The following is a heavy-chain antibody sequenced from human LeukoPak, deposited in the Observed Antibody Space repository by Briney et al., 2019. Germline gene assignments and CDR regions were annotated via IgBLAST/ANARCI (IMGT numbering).Heavy chain of an antibody. Sequence: ASVKVSCKVSGYTLTELSMHWVRQAPGKGLEWMGGFDPEDGETIYAQKFQGRVTMTEDTSTDTAYMELSSLRSEDTAVYYRATHSSSWYYFDYWGQGTLVTVSS. D-gene: IGHD6-13*01. J-gene: IGHJ4*02. CDR3: ATHSSSWYYFDY. CDR2: FDPEDGET. CDR1: GYTLTELS. V-gene: IGHV1-24*01.